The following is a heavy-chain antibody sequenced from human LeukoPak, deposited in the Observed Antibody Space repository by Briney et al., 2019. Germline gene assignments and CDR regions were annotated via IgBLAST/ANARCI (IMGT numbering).Heavy chain of an antibody. Sequence: PSETLSLTCAVYGGSFSGYYWSWIRQPPGKGLEWIGEINHSGSTNYNPSLKSRVTISVDTSKNQFSLKLSSVTAADTAVYYCARGGMTIFGVVIGRAFDYRGQGTLVTVSS. CDR1: GGSFSGYY. J-gene: IGHJ4*02. V-gene: IGHV4-34*01. CDR2: INHSGST. D-gene: IGHD3-3*01. CDR3: ARGGMTIFGVVIGRAFDY.